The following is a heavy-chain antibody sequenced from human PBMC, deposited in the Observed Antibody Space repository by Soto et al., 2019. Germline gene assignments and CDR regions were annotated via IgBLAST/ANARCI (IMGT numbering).Heavy chain of an antibody. CDR1: GGSISSSSYY. D-gene: IGHD6-13*01. CDR3: ARSYSSSWYRYYYYGMDV. V-gene: IGHV4-39*01. CDR2: IYYSGST. J-gene: IGHJ6*02. Sequence: PSETLSLTCTVSGGSISSSSYYWGWIRQPPGKGLEWIGSIYYSGSTYYNPSLKSRVTISVDTSKNQFSLKLSSVTAADTAVYYCARSYSSSWYRYYYYGMDVWGQGTTVTVSS.